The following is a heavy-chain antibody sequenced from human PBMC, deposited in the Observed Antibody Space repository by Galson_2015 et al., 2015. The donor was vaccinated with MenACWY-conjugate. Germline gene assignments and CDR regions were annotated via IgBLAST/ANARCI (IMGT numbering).Heavy chain of an antibody. CDR2: IIPFRGAA. V-gene: IGHV1-69*11. CDR1: GGTLRNFG. J-gene: IGHJ4*02. CDR3: ERASRINMVQGVSVWAYYLDY. Sequence: SVKVSCKASGGTLRNFGLSWVRQAPGQGLEWMGSIIPFRGAADYAQKLQGRVTITADEFTNTAYMELSSPRSEHTAMFYCERASRINMVQGVSVWAYYLDYWGQGTLVTVSS. D-gene: IGHD3-10*01.